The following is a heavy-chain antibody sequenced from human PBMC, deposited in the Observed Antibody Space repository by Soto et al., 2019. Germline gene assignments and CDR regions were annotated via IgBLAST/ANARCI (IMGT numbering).Heavy chain of an antibody. CDR3: AKEGFGYDYIWNY. D-gene: IGHD3-16*01. CDR1: GFTFSSQA. CDR2: ISGSGGRT. J-gene: IGHJ4*02. V-gene: IGHV3-23*01. Sequence: EVELLESGGGLVQPGGSLRVSCAASGFTFSSQAMTWVRQAPGKGLDWVSTISGSGGRTYYADSVKGRFTISRDNSKNTVYLQMNSLRAEDTAIYYCAKEGFGYDYIWNYWGQGTQVTVSS.